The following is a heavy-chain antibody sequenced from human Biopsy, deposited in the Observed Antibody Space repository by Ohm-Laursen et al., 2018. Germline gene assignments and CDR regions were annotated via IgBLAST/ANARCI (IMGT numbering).Heavy chain of an antibody. CDR3: ARATNSTGWPYYYFYGMDV. CDR1: GGSISSDY. J-gene: IGHJ6*02. Sequence: TLSLTCTVSGGSISSDYWSWIRQTPGKGLEWIGYIYYSGSTNYNPSLKSRVTMSVDTSKNQSSLRLNSVTAADTAVYYCARATNSTGWPYYYFYGMDVWGQGTTVTVSS. CDR2: IYYSGST. D-gene: IGHD2/OR15-2a*01. V-gene: IGHV4-59*01.